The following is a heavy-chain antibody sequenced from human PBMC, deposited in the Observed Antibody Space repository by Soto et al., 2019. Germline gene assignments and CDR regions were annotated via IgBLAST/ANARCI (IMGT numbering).Heavy chain of an antibody. CDR3: ARVSAAAGHY. Sequence: GGSLRLSCAASGFTFSSYEMNWVRQAPGKGLEWVSYISSSGSTIYYADSVKGRFTISRDNAKNSLYLQMNSLRAEDTAVYYCARVSAAAGHYWGQGTLVTVSS. CDR1: GFTFSSYE. J-gene: IGHJ4*02. CDR2: ISSSGSTI. D-gene: IGHD6-13*01. V-gene: IGHV3-48*03.